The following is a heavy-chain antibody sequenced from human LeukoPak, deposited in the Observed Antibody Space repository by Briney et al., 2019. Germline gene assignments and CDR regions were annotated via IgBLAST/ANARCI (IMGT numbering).Heavy chain of an antibody. Sequence: PGGSLRLSCAASGFTFSSYAMSWVRQAPGKGLEWVSAIGGSGGSTYYADSVKGRFTISRDNSKNTLYLQMNSLRAEDTAVYYCAKDRDYYDSSGYYVSLDYWGQGTLVTVSS. J-gene: IGHJ4*02. D-gene: IGHD3-22*01. CDR2: IGGSGGST. CDR3: AKDRDYYDSSGYYVSLDY. V-gene: IGHV3-23*01. CDR1: GFTFSSYA.